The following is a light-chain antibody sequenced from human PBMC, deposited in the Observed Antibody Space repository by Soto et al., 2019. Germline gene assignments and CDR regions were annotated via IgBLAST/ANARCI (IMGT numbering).Light chain of an antibody. CDR2: GAS. J-gene: IGKJ1*01. CDR1: QSISGTY. Sequence: EIVLTQSPGTLSLSPGEIATLSCRASQSISGTYLAWYQQKPGPAPRILIYGASNRATGIPDRFSGSGSGTDFTLTISRLEPEDFAVYYCQHYGISPPWTFGQGTKVEIK. V-gene: IGKV3-20*01. CDR3: QHYGISPPWT.